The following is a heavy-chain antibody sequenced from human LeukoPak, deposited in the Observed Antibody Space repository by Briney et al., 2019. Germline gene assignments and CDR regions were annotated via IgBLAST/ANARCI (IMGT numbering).Heavy chain of an antibody. D-gene: IGHD2-15*01. Sequence: SETLSLTCTVSVGSISRGSYYWGWIRQPPGKGLQWIGSISYSGNTYSNPSLKSRVTISVDTSKNQFSLKLTSVTAADTAVYYCARGRMVVAASWFDPWGQGTLVTVSS. CDR1: VGSISRGSYY. J-gene: IGHJ5*02. V-gene: IGHV4-39*07. CDR2: ISYSGNT. CDR3: ARGRMVVAASWFDP.